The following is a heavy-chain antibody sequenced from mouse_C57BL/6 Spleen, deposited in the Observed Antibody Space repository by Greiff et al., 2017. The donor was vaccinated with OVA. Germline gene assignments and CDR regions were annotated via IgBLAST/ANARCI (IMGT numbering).Heavy chain of an antibody. CDR1: GYTFTSYW. Sequence: QVHVKQPGAELVKPGASVKLSCKASGYTFTSYWMHWVKQRPGQGLEWIGMIHPNSGSTNYNEKFKSKATLTVDKSSSTAYMQLSSLTSEDSAVYYCARGEEKNYDYDVAYWGQGTLVTVSA. J-gene: IGHJ3*01. CDR3: ARGEEKNYDYDVAY. V-gene: IGHV1-64*01. D-gene: IGHD2-4*01. CDR2: IHPNSGST.